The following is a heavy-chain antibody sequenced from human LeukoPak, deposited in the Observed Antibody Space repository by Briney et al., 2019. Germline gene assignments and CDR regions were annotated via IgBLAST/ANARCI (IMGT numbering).Heavy chain of an antibody. J-gene: IGHJ5*02. D-gene: IGHD5-18*01. Sequence: GASVKVSCKVSGYTLTELSMHWVRQAPGKGLEWMGGFDPEDGETIYAQKFQGRVTMTEDTSTDTAYRELSSLRSEDTAVYYCATSIIQLWSKDNWFDPWGQGTLVTVSS. CDR2: FDPEDGET. CDR1: GYTLTELS. CDR3: ATSIIQLWSKDNWFDP. V-gene: IGHV1-24*01.